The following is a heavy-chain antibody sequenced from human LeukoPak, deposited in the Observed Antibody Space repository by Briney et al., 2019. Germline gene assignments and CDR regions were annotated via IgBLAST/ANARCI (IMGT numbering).Heavy chain of an antibody. CDR2: INVDGTAE. Sequence: GGSLRLSCAASGFSFSTIYMSWVRQTPGQGLEWVANINVDGTAEYYVDSVKGRFTISRDNAKNSLYLQMNSLRAEDTAVYYCARETAMVLDYWGQGTLVTVSS. CDR1: GFSFSTIY. D-gene: IGHD5-18*01. J-gene: IGHJ4*02. V-gene: IGHV3-7*03. CDR3: ARETAMVLDY.